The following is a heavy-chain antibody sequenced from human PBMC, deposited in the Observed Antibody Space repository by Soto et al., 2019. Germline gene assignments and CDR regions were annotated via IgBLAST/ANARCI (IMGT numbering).Heavy chain of an antibody. CDR1: GLTFSGLGMKFSSYG. J-gene: IGHJ4*02. CDR2: IGGTGSRE. Sequence: QVQLLESGGGVVQPGGSLRLSCVESGLTFSGLGMKFSSYGMEWVRQAPGKGLEWVALIGGTGSREEYADSVKGRFTISRDNSKNTVYLQMSSLRVEDTGVYYFARSRMPYSDYEPSRDWGPGTLVTVSS. D-gene: IGHD5-12*01. CDR3: ARSRMPYSDYEPSRD. V-gene: IGHV3-33*01.